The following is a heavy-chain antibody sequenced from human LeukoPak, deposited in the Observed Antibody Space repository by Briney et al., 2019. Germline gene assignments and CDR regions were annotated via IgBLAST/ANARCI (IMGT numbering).Heavy chain of an antibody. CDR2: IGGDGIA. CDR3: AKDRANWAIDD. Sequence: GESLRLSCVASGFAFTDHPMNWVRQAPGKGLEWISYIGGDGIAFYADSVKGRFTASKDDARKSMYLQMNSLRVEDTAVYYCAKDRANWAIDDWGQGTQVTVSS. J-gene: IGHJ4*02. D-gene: IGHD3-16*01. CDR1: GFAFTDHP. V-gene: IGHV3-69-1*01.